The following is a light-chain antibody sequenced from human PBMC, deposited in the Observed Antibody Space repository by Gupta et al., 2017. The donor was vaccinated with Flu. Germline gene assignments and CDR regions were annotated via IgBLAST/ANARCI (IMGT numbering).Light chain of an antibody. J-gene: IGKJ1*01. V-gene: IGKV3-20*01. Sequence: DIGLTLFPATLPLSPSESATLTCTASQSLSRGYLTWYQQKPGQTPRIRILGASFRATGTPDRFSASGSGTDFTLTISRLEPEDFAVYFGLQYGYSPRTFGQGTKVEIK. CDR2: GAS. CDR1: QSLSRGY. CDR3: LQYGYSPRT.